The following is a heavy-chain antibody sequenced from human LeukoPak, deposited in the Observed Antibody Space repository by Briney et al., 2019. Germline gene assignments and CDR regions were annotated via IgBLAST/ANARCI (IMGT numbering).Heavy chain of an antibody. D-gene: IGHD3-3*01. CDR2: INPSGGST. CDR1: GYTFTSYY. V-gene: IGHV1-46*01. Sequence: ASVKVSCKASGYTFTSYYMHWVRQAPGQGLEWMGIINPSGGSTSYAQKFQGRVTMTRDTSTSTVYMELSSLRSEDTAVYYCARAPVLHTIFGVGPFGYWGQGTLVTVSS. CDR3: ARAPVLHTIFGVGPFGY. J-gene: IGHJ4*02.